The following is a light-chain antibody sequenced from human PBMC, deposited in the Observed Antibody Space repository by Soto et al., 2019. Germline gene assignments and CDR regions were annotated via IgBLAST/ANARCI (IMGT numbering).Light chain of an antibody. CDR1: QSVSSY. J-gene: IGKJ1*01. Sequence: EIVLTQSPATLSLSPGERATLSCRASQSVSSYLAWYQQKPGQAPRLLIYDASNRATGIPARFSGSVSGTDFPLTISSLEPEDFAVYYCQQRSNCPPWTFGHGSKVEIK. CDR3: QQRSNCPPWT. CDR2: DAS. V-gene: IGKV3-11*01.